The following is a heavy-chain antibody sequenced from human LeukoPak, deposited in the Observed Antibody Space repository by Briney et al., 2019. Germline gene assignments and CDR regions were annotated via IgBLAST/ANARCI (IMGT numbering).Heavy chain of an antibody. CDR1: GGSISSGSHY. CDR3: ARGNHYYDSSGYYLYYYYYGMDV. CDR2: IYTRGSA. J-gene: IGHJ6*02. D-gene: IGHD3-22*01. Sequence: SETLSLTCIVSGGSISSGSHYWTWIRQPAGKGLEWIGRIYTRGSANYNPSLESRVTISVDTSKSQFSLKLDSVTAADTAVYYCARGNHYYDSSGYYLYYYYYGMDVWGQGTTVTVSS. V-gene: IGHV4-61*02.